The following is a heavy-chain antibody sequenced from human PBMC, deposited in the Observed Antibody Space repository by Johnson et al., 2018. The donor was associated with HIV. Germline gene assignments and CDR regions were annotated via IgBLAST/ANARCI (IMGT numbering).Heavy chain of an antibody. CDR3: AKDRGYGGNLDAFDI. J-gene: IGHJ3*02. CDR2: IRYDGSHT. Sequence: QEQLVESGGGVVQPGGSLRLSCAASDFMFSSFGMHWVRHTPGKGLEWVAFIRYDGSHTWYADSVKGRFTISRDNSKDTLFLQMNSLRAEDTAVYYCAKDRGYGGNLDAFDIWGQGTMVTVSS. V-gene: IGHV3-30*02. CDR1: DFMFSSFG. D-gene: IGHD4-23*01.